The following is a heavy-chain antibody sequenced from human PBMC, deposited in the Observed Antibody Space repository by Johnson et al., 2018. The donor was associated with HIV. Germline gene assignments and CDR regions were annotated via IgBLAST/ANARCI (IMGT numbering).Heavy chain of an antibody. CDR2: LSYDGSNK. CDR3: VRGGQWGATDAFDV. V-gene: IGHV3-30-3*01. Sequence: QVQLVESGGGVVQPGRSLRLSCAASGFTFSSYAMHWVRQAPGKGLEWVAVLSYDGSNKYYADSVKGRFTIYRDNSKNTRYLQMNSLRPEDTAVYYCVRGGQWGATDAFDVWGQGTMVTVSS. J-gene: IGHJ3*01. CDR1: GFTFSSYA. D-gene: IGHD6-19*01.